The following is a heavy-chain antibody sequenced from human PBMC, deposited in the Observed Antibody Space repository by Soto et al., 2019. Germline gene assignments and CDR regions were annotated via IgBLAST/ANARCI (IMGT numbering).Heavy chain of an antibody. V-gene: IGHV1-69*06. J-gene: IGHJ6*02. D-gene: IGHD2-2*01. CDR3: ASRLLGYCSSTSCYHPRTYGMDV. Sequence: QVPLVQSGAEVKKPGSSVKVSCKASGGTFSSYAISWVRQAPGQGLEWMGGIIPIFGTANYAQKFQGRVTITADKSTSTAYMELSSLRSEDTAVYYCASRLLGYCSSTSCYHPRTYGMDVWGQGTTVTVSS. CDR2: IIPIFGTA. CDR1: GGTFSSYA.